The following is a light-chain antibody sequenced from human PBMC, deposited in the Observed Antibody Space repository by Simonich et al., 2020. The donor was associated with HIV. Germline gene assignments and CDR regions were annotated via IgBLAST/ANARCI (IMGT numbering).Light chain of an antibody. CDR2: AAS. CDR3: QQSYSTPRT. J-gene: IGKJ1*01. Sequence: DIQMTQSPSSLSASVRDRVTITCRASQSISTYLNWYQQKPGKAPKFLIYAASRLQSGVPSRFSASGSGTDFTLTISRLQPEEFATYYCQQSYSTPRTFGQGTKVEIK. V-gene: IGKV1-39*01. CDR1: QSISTY.